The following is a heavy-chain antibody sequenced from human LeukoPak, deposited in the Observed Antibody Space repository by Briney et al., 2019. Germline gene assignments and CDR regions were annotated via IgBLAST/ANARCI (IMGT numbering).Heavy chain of an antibody. CDR1: GYTFTSYD. D-gene: IGHD6-13*01. J-gene: IGHJ4*02. CDR2: MNPNSGNT. CDR3: ARSRVVLSVSVIADLHYFDY. Sequence: GPSVKVSCKASGYTFTSYDINWVRQATGQGREWMGWMNPNSGNTGYAQKFQGRVTMTRSTSISTDYMELSRLRSEETAVYYCARSRVVLSVSVIADLHYFDYWGQGTLVTVSS. V-gene: IGHV1-8*01.